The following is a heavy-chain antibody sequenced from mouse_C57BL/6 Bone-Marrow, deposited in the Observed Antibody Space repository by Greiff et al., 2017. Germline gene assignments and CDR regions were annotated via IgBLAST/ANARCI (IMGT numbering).Heavy chain of an antibody. V-gene: IGHV1-85*01. Sequence: QVQLQQSGPELVKPGASVKLSCKASGYTFTSYDINWVKQRPGQGLEWIGWIYPRDGSTKYNEKFKGKATLTVDTSSSTAYMELHSLTSEDSAVYFCAHYYGSSGFAYWGEGTLVTVSA. D-gene: IGHD1-1*01. CDR2: IYPRDGST. CDR1: GYTFTSYD. CDR3: AHYYGSSGFAY. J-gene: IGHJ3*01.